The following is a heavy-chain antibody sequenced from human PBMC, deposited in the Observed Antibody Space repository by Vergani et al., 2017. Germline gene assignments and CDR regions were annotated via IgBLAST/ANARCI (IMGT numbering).Heavy chain of an antibody. J-gene: IGHJ5*02. CDR2: ISSSSGTK. V-gene: IGHV3-48*01. Sequence: EVQLVESGGGLVQPGGSLRLSCVASGFTFSSYSMNWVRQAPGKGLEWVSYISSSSGTKYYADSVKGRFTISRDNAKNSLYLQMNSLRAEDTAVYYCASDASYCGGNCYFNWFDPWGQGTLVTVSS. D-gene: IGHD2-21*02. CDR3: ASDASYCGGNCYFNWFDP. CDR1: GFTFSSYS.